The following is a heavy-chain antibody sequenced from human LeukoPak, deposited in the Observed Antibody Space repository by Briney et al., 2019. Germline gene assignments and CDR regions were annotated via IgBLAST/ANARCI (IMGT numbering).Heavy chain of an antibody. CDR3: ARDYGDYGEYFQH. Sequence: SETLSLTCAVYVGSFSGYYWSWIRQPPGKGLEWIGEINHSGSTNYNSSLKSRVTISVDTSKNQFSLKLSSVTAADTAVYYCARDYGDYGEYFQHWGQGTLVTVSS. J-gene: IGHJ1*01. CDR1: VGSFSGYY. V-gene: IGHV4-34*01. CDR2: INHSGST. D-gene: IGHD4-17*01.